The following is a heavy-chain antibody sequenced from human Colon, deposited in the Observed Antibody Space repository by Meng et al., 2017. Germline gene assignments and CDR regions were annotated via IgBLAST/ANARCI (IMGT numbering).Heavy chain of an antibody. CDR2: VHDSGDT. Sequence: QLQESGPGLLKPSHTLSFTCFVSGVSISGDGYYWSWIRKHPGKGLEWIGYVHDSGDTYYKSSLKSRITISIDTSENQFSLKLKSVTAADTAVYYCARDPSNRGAFFDPWGQGTLVTVSS. CDR1: GVSISGDGYY. V-gene: IGHV4-31*03. D-gene: IGHD3-10*01. CDR3: ARDPSNRGAFFDP. J-gene: IGHJ5*02.